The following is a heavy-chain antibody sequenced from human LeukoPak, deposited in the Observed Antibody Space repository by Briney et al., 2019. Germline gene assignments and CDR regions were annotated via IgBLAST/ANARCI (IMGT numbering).Heavy chain of an antibody. CDR3: RDPFDY. J-gene: IGHJ4*02. Sequence: GGSPRLSCAASGITFSSYGMHWVRQAPGKGLEWVAFIPYDGSNKYYADSVKGRFTISRDNSKNTLYLQMNSLRAEDTAVYYCRDPFDYWGQGTLVTVSS. CDR2: IPYDGSNK. CDR1: GITFSSYG. V-gene: IGHV3-30*02.